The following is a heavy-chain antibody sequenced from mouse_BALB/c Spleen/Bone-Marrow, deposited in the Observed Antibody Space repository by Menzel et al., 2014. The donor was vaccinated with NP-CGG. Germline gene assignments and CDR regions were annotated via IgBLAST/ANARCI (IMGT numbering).Heavy chain of an antibody. CDR1: GFSLTSYG. Sequence: VQLVDSGPGLVAPSQSLSITCTVSGFSLTSYGVHWVRQPPGKGLEWLGVIWAGGSTNYNSALMSRLSISKDNSKSQVFLKMNGLQADGAAMYYCARDAVYDNGDGVDYWGQGGGVTVAS. J-gene: IGHJ4*01. D-gene: IGHD2-10*02. V-gene: IGHV2-9*02. CDR2: IWAGGST. CDR3: ARDAVYDNGDGVDY.